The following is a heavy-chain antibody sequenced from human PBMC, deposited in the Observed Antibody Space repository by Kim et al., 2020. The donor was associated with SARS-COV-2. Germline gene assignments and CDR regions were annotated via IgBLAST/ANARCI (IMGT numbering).Heavy chain of an antibody. D-gene: IGHD2-2*01. Sequence: SETLSLTCTVSGGSISSSSYYWGWIRQPPGKGLEWIGSIYYSGSTYYNPSLKSRVTISVDTSKNQFSLKLSSVTAADTAVYYCARRVSSPDSIVVVPAAIFFWFDPWGQGTLVTVSS. CDR2: IYYSGST. CDR3: ARRVSSPDSIVVVPAAIFFWFDP. J-gene: IGHJ5*02. CDR1: GGSISSSSYY. V-gene: IGHV4-39*01.